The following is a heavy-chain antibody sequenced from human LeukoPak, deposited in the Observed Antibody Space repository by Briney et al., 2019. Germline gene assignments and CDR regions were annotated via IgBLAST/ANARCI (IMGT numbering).Heavy chain of an antibody. CDR3: ARGRFGELLF. J-gene: IGHJ4*02. CDR1: GGTFSSYA. CDR2: IIPIFGTA. Sequence: ASVKVSCKASGGTFSSYAISWVRQAPGQGFEWMGGIIPIFGTANYAQKFQGRVAITADESTSTAYMELSSLRSEDTAVYYCARGRFGELLFWGRGTLVTVSS. D-gene: IGHD3-10*01. V-gene: IGHV1-69*13.